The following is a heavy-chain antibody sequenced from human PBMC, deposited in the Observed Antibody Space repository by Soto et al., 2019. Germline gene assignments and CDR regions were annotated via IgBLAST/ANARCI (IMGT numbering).Heavy chain of an antibody. CDR2: IKQEGSEK. CDR3: ARGGYYLLDAFDI. Sequence: PGGSLRLSCAASGFTFRSFTMNWVRQAPGKGLEWVANIKQEGSEKYYVDSVKGRFTISRDNAKNSLYLQMNSLRAEDTAVYYCARGGYYLLDAFDIWGQGTMVTVSS. V-gene: IGHV3-7*01. J-gene: IGHJ3*02. D-gene: IGHD3-22*01. CDR1: GFTFRSFT.